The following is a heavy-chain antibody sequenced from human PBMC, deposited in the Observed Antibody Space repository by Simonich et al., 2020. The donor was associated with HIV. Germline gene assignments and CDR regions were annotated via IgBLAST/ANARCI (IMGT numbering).Heavy chain of an antibody. V-gene: IGHV4-34*01. CDR2: INHSGST. CDR3: ARLTAGGLGEYFQH. J-gene: IGHJ1*01. Sequence: QVQLQQWGAGLLKPSETLSLTCAVYGVSFSGYYWSWIPQPPGKGLEWIGEINHSGSTNYNPSLKSRVTISVDTSKNQFSLKLSSVTAADTAVYYCARLTAGGLGEYFQHWGQGTLVTVSS. D-gene: IGHD6-13*01. CDR1: GVSFSGYY.